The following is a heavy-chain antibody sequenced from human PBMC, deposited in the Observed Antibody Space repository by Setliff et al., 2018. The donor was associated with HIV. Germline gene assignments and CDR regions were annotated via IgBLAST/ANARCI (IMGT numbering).Heavy chain of an antibody. CDR2: IYYSGST. Sequence: SETLSLTCTVSGGSISSGGYYWSWIRQHPGKGLEWIGYIYYSGSTYYNPSLEGRVTISVDTSKNHFSLKLSSVTAADTAVYYCASGFVLRPFFRGGMDVWGQGTTVTVSS. J-gene: IGHJ6*02. CDR1: GGSISSGGYY. CDR3: ASGFVLRPFFRGGMDV. V-gene: IGHV4-31*03. D-gene: IGHD2-8*01.